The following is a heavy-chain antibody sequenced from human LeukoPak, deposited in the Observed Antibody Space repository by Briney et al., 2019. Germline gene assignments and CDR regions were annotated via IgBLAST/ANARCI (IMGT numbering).Heavy chain of an antibody. Sequence: GGSLRLSCAASGFTFSSYAMNWVRQAPGKGLEWASAISGSGSSTYYADSVKGRFTISRDNSKNTLYLQMNSLRAEDTAVYYCAKDPSGQQLVFDYWGQGTLVTVSS. CDR2: ISGSGSST. V-gene: IGHV3-23*01. J-gene: IGHJ4*02. CDR1: GFTFSSYA. D-gene: IGHD6-13*01. CDR3: AKDPSGQQLVFDY.